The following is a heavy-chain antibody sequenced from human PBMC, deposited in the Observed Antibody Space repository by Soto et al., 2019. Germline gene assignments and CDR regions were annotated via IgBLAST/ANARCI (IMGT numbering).Heavy chain of an antibody. CDR2: ISGSGGSA. CDR3: AKRGVGYYYYGMDV. CDR1: GFTFSSYA. D-gene: IGHD3-10*01. J-gene: IGHJ6*02. Sequence: EVQLLESGGGLVQPGGSLRLSCAASGFTFSSYAMNWVRQAPGKGLEWVSGISGSGGSACYADSVKGRFTISRDNSKNTLYLQMNSLRVEDTAVYYCAKRGVGYYYYGMDVWGQGTTVTVSS. V-gene: IGHV3-23*01.